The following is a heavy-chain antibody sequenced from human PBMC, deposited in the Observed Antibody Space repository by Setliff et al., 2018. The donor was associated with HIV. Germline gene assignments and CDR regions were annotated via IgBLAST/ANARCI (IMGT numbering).Heavy chain of an antibody. D-gene: IGHD5-12*01. CDR1: GYTFTSYY. CDR3: ARAGVGGYSGYDRDYYYYMDV. J-gene: IGHJ6*03. Sequence: GASVKVSCKASGYTFTSYYMHWVRQAPGQGLEWMGIINPSGGSTSYAQKFQGRVTMTRDTSTSTVYMELSSLRSEDTAVYYCARAGVGGYSGYDRDYYYYMDVWGKGTTVTVS. V-gene: IGHV1-46*01. CDR2: INPSGGST.